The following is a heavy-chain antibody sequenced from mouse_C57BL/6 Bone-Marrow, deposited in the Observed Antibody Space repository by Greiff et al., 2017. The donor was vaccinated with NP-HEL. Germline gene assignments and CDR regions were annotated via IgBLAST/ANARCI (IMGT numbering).Heavy chain of an antibody. D-gene: IGHD1-1*01. V-gene: IGHV5-9*01. CDR3: ARHEYGSSSYYYAMDY. CDR2: LSGGGGNT. CDR1: GFTFSSYT. J-gene: IGHJ4*01. Sequence: EVMLVASGGGLVKPGGSLKLSCAASGFTFSSYTMSWVRPTPETMLEWVATLSGGGGNTYYPDSVKGRLTISRDNAKNTLYLQMSSLRSEDTALYYCARHEYGSSSYYYAMDYWGQGTSVTVSS.